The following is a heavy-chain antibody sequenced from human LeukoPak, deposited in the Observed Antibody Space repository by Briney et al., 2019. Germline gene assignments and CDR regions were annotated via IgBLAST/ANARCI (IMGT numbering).Heavy chain of an antibody. Sequence: GGSLRLSCAASGFTFSVAAMTWVRQAPGKGLKWVSLIGASGESTYYADSGKGRFTISRDNSKNTLSLQMNSLRVEDTAMYFCAKDIQLPTWGLGTMVTVSS. CDR1: GFTFSVAA. CDR3: AKDIQLPT. CDR2: IGASGEST. D-gene: IGHD5-24*01. V-gene: IGHV3-23*01. J-gene: IGHJ3*01.